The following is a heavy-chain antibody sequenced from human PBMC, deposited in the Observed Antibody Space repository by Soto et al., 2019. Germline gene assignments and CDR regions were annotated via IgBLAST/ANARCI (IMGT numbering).Heavy chain of an antibody. J-gene: IGHJ6*04. Sequence: QITLKESGPTLVKPTQTLTLTCTFSAFSLSTGGVGVGWIRQPPGKALEWLALIYWDDDKRYSPSLRSSLTNTKDTSKNRVVLTMTNMDPVDTATNYCIQSRCGGDYLQSYASYYYYGMDVWGKGTTVTVSS. CDR2: IYWDDDK. CDR3: IQSRCGGDYLQSYASYYYYGMDV. CDR1: AFSLSTGGVG. V-gene: IGHV2-5*02. D-gene: IGHD2-21*02.